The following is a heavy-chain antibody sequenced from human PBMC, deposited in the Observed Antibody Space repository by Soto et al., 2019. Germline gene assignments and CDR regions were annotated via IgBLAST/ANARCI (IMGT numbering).Heavy chain of an antibody. D-gene: IGHD5-12*01. Sequence: EVQLVQSGAEVKKPGESLRISCKGSGYSFNHYWIGWVRQMPGKGLEWMGIIYPGDSDTRYSPSFRGQVTISADKSISSAYLQWSSLRASDTAMYYCARQDGYALYYFDSWGQGTLVTVSS. CDR3: ARQDGYALYYFDS. CDR2: IYPGDSDT. V-gene: IGHV5-51*01. CDR1: GYSFNHYW. J-gene: IGHJ4*02.